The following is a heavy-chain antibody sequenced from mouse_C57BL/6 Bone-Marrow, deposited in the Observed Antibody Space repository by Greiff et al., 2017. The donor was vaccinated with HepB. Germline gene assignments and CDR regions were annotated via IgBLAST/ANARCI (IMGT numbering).Heavy chain of an antibody. J-gene: IGHJ4*01. CDR3: ARRSENFTSGIYYGSSFYYYAMDY. V-gene: IGHV5-6*01. D-gene: IGHD1-1*01. CDR1: GFTFSSYG. CDR2: ISSGGSYT. Sequence: EVQRVESGGDLVKPGGSLKLSCAASGFTFSSYGMSWVRQTPDKRLEWVATISSGGSYTYYPDSVKGRFTISRDNAKNTLYLQMSSLKSEDTAMYYCARRSENFTSGIYYGSSFYYYAMDYWGQGTSVTVSS.